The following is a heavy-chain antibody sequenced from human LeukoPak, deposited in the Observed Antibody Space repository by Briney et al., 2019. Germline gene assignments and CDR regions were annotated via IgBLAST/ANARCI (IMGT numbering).Heavy chain of an antibody. CDR3: ARDPYDYVWGSYRPFSY. CDR1: GGTFSSYA. V-gene: IGHV1-69*01. D-gene: IGHD3-16*02. CDR2: IIPIFGTA. Sequence: SVKVSCKASGGTFSSYAISWVRQAPGQGLEWMGGIIPIFGTANYAQKFQGRVTITADESTSTAYMELSSLRSEDTAVYYCARDPYDYVWGSYRPFSYWGQGTLVTVSS. J-gene: IGHJ4*02.